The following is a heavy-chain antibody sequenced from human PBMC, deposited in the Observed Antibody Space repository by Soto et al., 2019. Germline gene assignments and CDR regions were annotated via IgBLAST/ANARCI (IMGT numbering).Heavy chain of an antibody. Sequence: PGGSLRLSCAASGFTFSSYWMSWVRQAPGKGLEWVANIKQDGSEKYYVDSVKGRFTISRDNAKNSLYLQMNSLRAEDTAVYYCARDPSGSYYVQYFQHWGQGTLVTVSS. CDR3: ARDPSGSYYVQYFQH. J-gene: IGHJ1*01. D-gene: IGHD1-26*01. CDR2: IKQDGSEK. CDR1: GFTFSSYW. V-gene: IGHV3-7*01.